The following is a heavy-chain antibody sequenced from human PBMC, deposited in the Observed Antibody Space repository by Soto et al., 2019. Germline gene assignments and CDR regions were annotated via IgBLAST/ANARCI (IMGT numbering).Heavy chain of an antibody. D-gene: IGHD3-10*01. J-gene: IGHJ4*02. CDR1: GHTLTELS. CDR2: FDPEVGEA. Sequence: ASVKVSCKISGHTLTELSIHWVRQAPGKWLELMGGFDPEVGEAIYAQKLHGGVTVTEDTVTGTSYMELRGLKSDDQTVYYGSTLTPLRGAMITNSNFDFWGQGTPVTVSS. V-gene: IGHV1-24*01. CDR3: STLTPLRGAMITNSNFDF.